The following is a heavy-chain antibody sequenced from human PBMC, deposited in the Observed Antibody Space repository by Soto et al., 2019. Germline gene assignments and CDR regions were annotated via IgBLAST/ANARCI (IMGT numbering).Heavy chain of an antibody. CDR3: EKDTDSYGSGSYYGY. V-gene: IGHV3-23*01. CDR1: GFTFSTYA. CDR2: ISGSGGST. Sequence: RLSWASSGFTFSTYAMSCVYQARGKGLECVSAISGSGGSTYYADSVKGRFTISRDNAKNTLYLQMNSLRAEYTAVYYCEKDTDSYGSGSYYGYWGQGTLVTVSS. J-gene: IGHJ4*02. D-gene: IGHD3-10*01.